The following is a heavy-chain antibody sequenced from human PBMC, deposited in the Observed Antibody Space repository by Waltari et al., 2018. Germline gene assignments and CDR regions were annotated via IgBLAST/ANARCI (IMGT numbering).Heavy chain of an antibody. Sequence: QVQLVQSGAEVKKPGASVKVSCKASGYTFTGYYIHWVRQAPGQGLEWMGWINPNSGGTNYAQKFQGRVTMTRDTSISTAYMELSRLRSDDTAVYYCARIRPLRAAGIYFDYWGQGTLVTVSS. CDR2: INPNSGGT. D-gene: IGHD6-13*01. J-gene: IGHJ4*02. V-gene: IGHV1-2*02. CDR3: ARIRPLRAAGIYFDY. CDR1: GYTFTGYY.